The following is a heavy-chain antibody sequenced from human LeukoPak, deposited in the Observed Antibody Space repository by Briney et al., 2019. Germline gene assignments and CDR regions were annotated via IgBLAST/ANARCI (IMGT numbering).Heavy chain of an antibody. Sequence: ASVKVSCKASGYTLTSYGISWVRQAPGQGLEWMGWISAYNGNTNYAQKLQGRVTMTTDTSTRTAYMELRSLRSDDTAVYYCATARITIFGVVIDYWGQGTLVTVSS. CDR3: ATARITIFGVVIDY. V-gene: IGHV1-18*01. CDR2: ISAYNGNT. CDR1: GYTLTSYG. D-gene: IGHD3-3*01. J-gene: IGHJ4*02.